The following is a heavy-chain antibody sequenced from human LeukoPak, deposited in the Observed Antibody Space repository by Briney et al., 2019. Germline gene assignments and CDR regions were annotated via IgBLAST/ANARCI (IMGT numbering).Heavy chain of an antibody. V-gene: IGHV4-39*01. CDR2: IYYSGRT. D-gene: IGHD3-10*01. Sequence: LSETLSLTCTVSGDSIISSGYCWGWIRQPPGKGLEWIGSIYYSGRTYYSPSPKSRCIISVDTSKNQFSLKLSSVTAADTALYFCARHRGLNEFGSWGQGTLVTVSS. CDR1: GDSIISSGYC. J-gene: IGHJ4*02. CDR3: ARHRGLNEFGS.